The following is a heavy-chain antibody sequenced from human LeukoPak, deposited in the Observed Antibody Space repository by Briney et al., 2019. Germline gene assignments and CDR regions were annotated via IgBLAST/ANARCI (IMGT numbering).Heavy chain of an antibody. Sequence: SETLSLTCTVSGGSISSSSYCWGWIRQPPGKGLEWIGSIYYSGSTYYNPSLKTRVTISVDTSKNQFSLKLSSVTAADTAVYYCARDSPAGDYWGQGTLVTVSS. J-gene: IGHJ4*02. CDR1: GGSISSSSYC. CDR3: ARDSPAGDY. CDR2: IYYSGST. V-gene: IGHV4-39*07.